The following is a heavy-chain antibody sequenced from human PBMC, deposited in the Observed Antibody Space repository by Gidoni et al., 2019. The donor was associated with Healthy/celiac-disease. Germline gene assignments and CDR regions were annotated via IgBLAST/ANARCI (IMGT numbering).Heavy chain of an antibody. CDR2: IKSKTDGGTT. CDR1: GFTFSNAW. Sequence: EVQLVESGGGLVKPGGSLRLSCAASGFTFSNAWMRWVRQATGKGLDGVGRIKSKTDGGTTDYAAPVKGRFTISRDDSNNTLYLQMNSLKTEDTAVYYCTTDTYYYDSSGYYFAFDIWGQGTMVTVSS. J-gene: IGHJ3*02. V-gene: IGHV3-15*01. D-gene: IGHD3-22*01. CDR3: TTDTYYYDSSGYYFAFDI.